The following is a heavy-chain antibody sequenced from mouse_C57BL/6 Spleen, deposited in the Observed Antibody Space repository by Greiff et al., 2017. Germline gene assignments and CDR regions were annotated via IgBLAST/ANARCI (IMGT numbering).Heavy chain of an antibody. V-gene: IGHV1-82*01. Sequence: QVQLQQSGPELVKPGASVKISCKASGYAFSSSWMNWVKQRPGQGLEWIGRIYPGDGDTNYNGKFKGKATLTADKSSSTAYMQLSSLTSEDSAVYFCARLKNDWGQGTTLTVSS. CDR1: GYAFSSSW. CDR3: ARLKND. D-gene: IGHD1-3*01. J-gene: IGHJ2*01. CDR2: IYPGDGDT.